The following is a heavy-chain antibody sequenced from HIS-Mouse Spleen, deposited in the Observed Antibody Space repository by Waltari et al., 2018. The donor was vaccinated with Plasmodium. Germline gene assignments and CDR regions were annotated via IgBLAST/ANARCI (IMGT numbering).Heavy chain of an antibody. CDR3: ARGGYSSSSYYFDY. CDR2: IYYSGST. CDR1: GGSLSSYY. D-gene: IGHD6-6*01. J-gene: IGHJ4*02. V-gene: IGHV4-59*01. Sequence: QVQLQESGPGLVKPSETLSLTCTVSGGSLSSYYWTWLQPPPGKGLEWIAYIYYSGSTNYNPSLKSRVTISVDTSKNQFSLKLSSVTAADTAVFYCARGGYSSSSYYFDYWGQGTLVTVSS.